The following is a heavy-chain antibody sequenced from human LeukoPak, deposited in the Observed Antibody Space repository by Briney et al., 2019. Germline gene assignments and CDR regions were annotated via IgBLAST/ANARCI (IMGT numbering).Heavy chain of an antibody. D-gene: IGHD2-15*01. CDR3: AKVPSGEFDY. Sequence: GGSLRLSCAASGFTVSSSYMSWVRQAPGKGLEWVSAISGSGDSTYYADSVKGRFTISRDNSKNTLYLQMNSLRAEDTAVYYCAKVPSGEFDYWGQGTLVTVSS. J-gene: IGHJ4*02. CDR2: ISGSGDST. V-gene: IGHV3-23*01. CDR1: GFTVSSSY.